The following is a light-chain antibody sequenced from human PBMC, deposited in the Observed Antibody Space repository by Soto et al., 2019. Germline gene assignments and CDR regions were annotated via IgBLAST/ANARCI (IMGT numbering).Light chain of an antibody. CDR2: GNT. V-gene: IGLV1-40*01. CDR3: QSYDSSLSVV. CDR1: SSNIGAGYD. Sequence: QSVLTQPPSVSGAPGQRVTIPCTASSSNIGAGYDVHWYKQLPGTAPKLLIYGNTNRPSGVPDRFSGSKSGTSASLAITGLQAEDEADYYCQSYDSSLSVVFGRGTKVTVL. J-gene: IGLJ6*01.